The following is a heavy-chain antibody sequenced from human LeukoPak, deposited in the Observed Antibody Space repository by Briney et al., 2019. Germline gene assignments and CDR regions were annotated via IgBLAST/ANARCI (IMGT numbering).Heavy chain of an antibody. CDR3: AKCSASYYNDAFDI. V-gene: IGHV3-23*01. Sequence: GGSLRLSCAASGFTFNNYAMNWVRQAPGKGLEWLSYIRGGGGHTRYSDSVKGRSTISRDNSKNMLYLQMNSLRAEDTAIYYCAKCSASYYNDAFDIWGRGTMVTVSS. D-gene: IGHD3-10*02. CDR2: IRGGGGHT. J-gene: IGHJ3*02. CDR1: GFTFNNYA.